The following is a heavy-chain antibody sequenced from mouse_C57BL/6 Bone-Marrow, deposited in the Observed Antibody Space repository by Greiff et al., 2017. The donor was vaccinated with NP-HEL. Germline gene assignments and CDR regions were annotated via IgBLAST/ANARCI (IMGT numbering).Heavy chain of an antibody. Sequence: EVKLVESGPGLVKPSQSLSLTCSVTGYSIISGYYWNWIRQFPGNKLEWMAYISYDGSNNYNPSLKNRISITRDISKNQFFLKFTSVTTEDTATYYCAREGGYYGSPFAYWGQGTLVTVSA. J-gene: IGHJ3*01. D-gene: IGHD1-1*01. CDR3: AREGGYYGSPFAY. V-gene: IGHV3-6*01. CDR1: GYSIISGYY. CDR2: ISYDGSN.